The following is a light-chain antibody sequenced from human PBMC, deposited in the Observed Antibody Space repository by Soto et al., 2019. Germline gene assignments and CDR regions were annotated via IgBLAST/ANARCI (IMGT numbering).Light chain of an antibody. CDR2: GAS. CDR1: QSVHTF. Sequence: IVLTQSPDTLSLSPGEGASLSCRASQSVHTFLAWYQQKPGQAPRLXIYGASTRANGVPARFSGSGSGTDLTLTISSLEPEDFAVYYCQQRSNWPTITFGQGTRLEIK. CDR3: QQRSNWPTIT. V-gene: IGKV3-11*01. J-gene: IGKJ5*01.